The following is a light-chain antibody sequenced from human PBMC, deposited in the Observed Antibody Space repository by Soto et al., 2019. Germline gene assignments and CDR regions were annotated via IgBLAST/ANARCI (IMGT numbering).Light chain of an antibody. J-gene: IGKJ1*01. CDR1: QNVNRW. CDR3: QQYNSYSRT. V-gene: IGKV1-5*01. Sequence: TQSPATLSSSLGESATISCRASQNVNRWLAWYQQKPGQAPKLVIFDASRLASGVPSRFSGSGSGTEFTLSISSLEPDDFAVYYCQQYNSYSRTFGQGTKVDIK. CDR2: DAS.